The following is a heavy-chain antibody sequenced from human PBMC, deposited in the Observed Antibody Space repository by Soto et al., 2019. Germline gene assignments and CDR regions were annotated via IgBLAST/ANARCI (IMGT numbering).Heavy chain of an antibody. V-gene: IGHV3-23*01. CDR2: ISGGGDGT. CDR3: AKKGLGSLATYCSTGDCHYAFDI. CDR1: GFTFGNYA. J-gene: IGHJ3*02. D-gene: IGHD2-15*01. Sequence: EVQLWESGGGLVQPGGSLRLSCAASGFTFGNYAMIWVRQAPGKGLEWVSTISGGGDGTYYADSVRGRFTISRENSRNTVYRQMNSLTAEDTAVYYCAKKGLGSLATYCSTGDCHYAFDIWGQGTMVTVSS.